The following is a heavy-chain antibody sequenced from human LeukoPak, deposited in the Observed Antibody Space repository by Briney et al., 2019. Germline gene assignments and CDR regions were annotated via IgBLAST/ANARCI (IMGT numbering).Heavy chain of an antibody. Sequence: SETLSLTCTVSGGSISGYYWSWIRQPPGKGLEWIGYIFYSGSTNYNPSLKSRVTISVDTSKNQFSLKLSSVTAADTAVYFCARVYYGRSYDYWYFDLWGRGTLVTVSS. J-gene: IGHJ2*01. V-gene: IGHV4-59*01. CDR1: GGSISGYY. D-gene: IGHD3-10*01. CDR3: ARVYYGRSYDYWYFDL. CDR2: IFYSGST.